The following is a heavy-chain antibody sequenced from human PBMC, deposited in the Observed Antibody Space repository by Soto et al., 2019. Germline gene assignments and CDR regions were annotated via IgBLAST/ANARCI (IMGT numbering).Heavy chain of an antibody. Sequence: QLQLQESGPGLVKPSETLSLTCSVSGGSISSTGHYWGWIRQPPGKGLEWIGNIYYAGSPYYNPSLKGRVTIPVDTSKNHFSLALTSVTAADTAVYYCARLRGVVPVDYWGQGALVTVSS. V-gene: IGHV4-39*02. CDR1: GGSISSTGHY. D-gene: IGHD3-10*01. J-gene: IGHJ4*02. CDR2: IYYAGSP. CDR3: ARLRGVVPVDY.